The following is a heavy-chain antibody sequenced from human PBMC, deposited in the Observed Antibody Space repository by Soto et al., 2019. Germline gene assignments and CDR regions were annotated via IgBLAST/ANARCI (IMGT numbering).Heavy chain of an antibody. CDR2: IYRGGEI. J-gene: IGHJ4*02. CDR1: GFYVRNYY. Sequence: EVQVVESGGGLVQPGGSLRLSCAASGFYVRNYYMSWFRQAPGKGLGWVSVIYRGGEIYYADSVQGRFTTSREITRNRLDLQRNSMTGDDTAVYYCARDRRDGDTLWGQGVVVTVSS. D-gene: IGHD5-18*01. V-gene: IGHV3-66*01. CDR3: ARDRRDGDTL.